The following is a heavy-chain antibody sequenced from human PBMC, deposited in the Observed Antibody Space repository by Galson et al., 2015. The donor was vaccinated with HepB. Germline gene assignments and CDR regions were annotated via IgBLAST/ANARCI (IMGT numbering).Heavy chain of an antibody. CDR2: ISGYNSNT. CDR3: ARSVVDTASDWFDP. J-gene: IGHJ5*02. CDR1: GYIFISYG. V-gene: IGHV1-18*01. Sequence: SVKVSCKASGYIFISYGINWVRQAPGQGLEWMGWISGYNSNTKYAQKFQDRVTMTTDTSTSTAFMELRSLRSDDTAVYYCARSVVDTASDWFDPWGQGTLVTVSS. D-gene: IGHD5-18*01.